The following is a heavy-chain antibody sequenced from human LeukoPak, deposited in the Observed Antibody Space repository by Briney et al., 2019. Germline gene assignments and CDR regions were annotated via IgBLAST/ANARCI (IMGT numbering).Heavy chain of an antibody. V-gene: IGHV3-7*01. CDR1: GFIFSSYW. Sequence: PGGSLRLSCAASGFIFSSYWMSWVRQAPGKGLEWVANIKQDGSEKYYVDSVKGRFTISRDNAKNSLYLQMNSLRAEDTAVYYCARGGYYYDSSGYYDYWGQGTLDTVSS. CDR3: ARGGYYYDSSGYYDY. D-gene: IGHD3-22*01. J-gene: IGHJ4*02. CDR2: IKQDGSEK.